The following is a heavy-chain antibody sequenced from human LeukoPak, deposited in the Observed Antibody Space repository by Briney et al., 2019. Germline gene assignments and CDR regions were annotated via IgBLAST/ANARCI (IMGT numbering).Heavy chain of an antibody. CDR3: ARDLMWLLDY. V-gene: IGHV3-53*01. Sequence: TGGSLRLSCAASGFTVSSNYMSWVRQAPGKGLEWVSVIYSGGSTYYADSVKGRFTISRDNSKNTLYLQMNSLRAEDTAVYYCARDLMWLLDYWGQGTLVTVSS. CDR2: IYSGGST. J-gene: IGHJ4*02. D-gene: IGHD6-19*01. CDR1: GFTVSSNY.